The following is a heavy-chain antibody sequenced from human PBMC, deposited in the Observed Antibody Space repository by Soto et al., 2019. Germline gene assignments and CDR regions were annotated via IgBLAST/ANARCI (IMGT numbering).Heavy chain of an antibody. V-gene: IGHV1-18*01. D-gene: IGHD6-19*01. CDR3: ARSFSSGWYINWFDP. CDR1: GYTFTSYG. CDR2: ISAYNGNT. J-gene: IGHJ5*02. Sequence: ASAKVSCKASGYTFTSYGISWVRQAPGQGLEWMGWISAYNGNTNYAQKLQGRVTMTTDTSTSTAYMELRSLRSDDTAVYYCARSFSSGWYINWFDPWGQGTLVTVSS.